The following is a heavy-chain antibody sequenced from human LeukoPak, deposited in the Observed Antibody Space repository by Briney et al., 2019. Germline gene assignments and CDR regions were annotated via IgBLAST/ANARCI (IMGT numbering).Heavy chain of an antibody. D-gene: IGHD2-15*01. CDR3: ARRRGQIVVVAAMGRRGAFDI. CDR2: IYYSGST. V-gene: IGHV4-59*12. Sequence: SETLSLTCTVSGGSISSYYWSWIRQPPGKGLEWIGYIYYSGSTNYNPSLKSRVTISVDTSKNQFSLKLSSVTAADTAVYYCARRRGQIVVVAAMGRRGAFDIWGQGTMVTVSS. J-gene: IGHJ3*02. CDR1: GGSISSYY.